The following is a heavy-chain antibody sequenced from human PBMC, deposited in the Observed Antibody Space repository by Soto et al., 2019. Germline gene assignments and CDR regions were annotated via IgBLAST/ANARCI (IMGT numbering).Heavy chain of an antibody. J-gene: IGHJ4*02. D-gene: IGHD3-10*01. Sequence: EVQLLESGGGLVQPGGSLRLSCAASGFTFSSYAMSWVRQAPGKGLEWVSAISGSGGNTYYADSVKGRFTISRDNSKNTLYLQMNSLRAEDTAVYYCAKGAMVRGVIPLYYFDYWGQGTLVTVSS. CDR1: GFTFSSYA. CDR3: AKGAMVRGVIPLYYFDY. V-gene: IGHV3-23*01. CDR2: ISGSGGNT.